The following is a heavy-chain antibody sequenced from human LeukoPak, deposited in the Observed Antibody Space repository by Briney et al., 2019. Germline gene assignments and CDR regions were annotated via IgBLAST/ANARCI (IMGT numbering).Heavy chain of an antibody. CDR2: IYYSGST. CDR3: ARDSSGYALSFDY. V-gene: IGHV4-59*01. CDR1: GGSISSYY. Sequence: SETLSLTCTVSGGSISSYYWSWIRQPPGKGLEWIGYIYYSGSTNYNPSLKSRVTISVDTSKNQFSLKLSSVTAADTAVYYCARDSSGYALSFDYWGQGTLVTVSS. J-gene: IGHJ4*02. D-gene: IGHD3-22*01.